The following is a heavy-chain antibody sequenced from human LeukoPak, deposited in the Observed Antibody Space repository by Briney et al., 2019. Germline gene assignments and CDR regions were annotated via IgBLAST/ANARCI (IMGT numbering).Heavy chain of an antibody. CDR1: GYSFTSYY. V-gene: IGHV1-46*01. Sequence: GAAVKVSCKGSGYSFTSYYMHWVGQAPRQWLEWMGIINPSGGSTTYAQNLQGRVTMPRDTSTSTVYMELRSLRSEDTAVYYCASMYVWGQGTPVTVSS. CDR2: INPSGGST. J-gene: IGHJ6*02. CDR3: ASMYV.